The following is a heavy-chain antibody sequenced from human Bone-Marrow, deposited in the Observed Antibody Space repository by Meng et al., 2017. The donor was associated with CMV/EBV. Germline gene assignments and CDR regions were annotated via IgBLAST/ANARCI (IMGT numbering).Heavy chain of an antibody. Sequence: GESLKISCAASGFTFSSYAMHWVRQAPGKGLDWVAITWYDETKKFYGDSVKGRFTISRDDSKNTVILQMNSLRAEDTAVYYCVKDLVGAAAGHFDYWGQGTLVTVSS. J-gene: IGHJ4*02. V-gene: IGHV3-33*06. D-gene: IGHD1-26*01. CDR3: VKDLVGAAAGHFDY. CDR2: TWYDETKK. CDR1: GFTFSSYA.